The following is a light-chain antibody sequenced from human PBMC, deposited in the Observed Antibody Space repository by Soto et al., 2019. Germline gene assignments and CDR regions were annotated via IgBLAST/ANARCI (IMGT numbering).Light chain of an antibody. Sequence: EIVLTQSPATLSLSPGERATLSCRASQSVSSNLAWYQQKPGQAPRLLIYGASTRATGILARFSGSASGTEFTLSISSLQSEDFALYFCQQYNAWPRTFGQGTKVDIK. V-gene: IGKV3-15*01. CDR3: QQYNAWPRT. J-gene: IGKJ1*01. CDR1: QSVSSN. CDR2: GAS.